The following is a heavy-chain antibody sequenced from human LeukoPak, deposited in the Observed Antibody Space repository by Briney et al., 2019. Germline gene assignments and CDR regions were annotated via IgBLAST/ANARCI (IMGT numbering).Heavy chain of an antibody. V-gene: IGHV3-21*01. CDR2: ISSSSSYI. Sequence: GGSLRLSCAASGFTVSSNYMSWVRQAPGKGLEWVSSISSSSSYIYYADSVKGRFTISRDNAKNSLYLQMNSLRAEDTAVYYCARLTYYYMDVWGKGTTVTVSS. CDR1: GFTVSSNY. CDR3: ARLTYYYMDV. J-gene: IGHJ6*03. D-gene: IGHD4/OR15-4a*01.